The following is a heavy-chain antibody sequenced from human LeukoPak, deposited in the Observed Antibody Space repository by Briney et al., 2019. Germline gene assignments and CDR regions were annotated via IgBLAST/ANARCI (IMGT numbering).Heavy chain of an antibody. Sequence: SVKVSCTASGGTFSSYAISWVRQAPGQGLEWMGGIIPIFGTANYAQKFQGRVTITADESTSTAYMELSSLRSEDTAVYYCAREGYSYGVLPEYYFDYWGQGTLVTVSS. J-gene: IGHJ4*02. CDR1: GGTFSSYA. D-gene: IGHD5-18*01. CDR3: AREGYSYGVLPEYYFDY. CDR2: IIPIFGTA. V-gene: IGHV1-69*13.